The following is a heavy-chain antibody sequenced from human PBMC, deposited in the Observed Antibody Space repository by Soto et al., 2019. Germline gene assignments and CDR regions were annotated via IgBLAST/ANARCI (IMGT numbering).Heavy chain of an antibody. Sequence: GGSLSLSCAASGFTFSSYAMSWVRQAPGKGLEWVSGISGSGGTTYYADSVKGRFTISRDNSKNTLYLQMNSLRAEHTAVYYCAKGRNYYDTSGYPHRFDYWGQGALVTVSS. CDR3: AKGRNYYDTSGYPHRFDY. V-gene: IGHV3-23*01. CDR1: GFTFSSYA. D-gene: IGHD3-22*01. CDR2: ISGSGGTT. J-gene: IGHJ4*02.